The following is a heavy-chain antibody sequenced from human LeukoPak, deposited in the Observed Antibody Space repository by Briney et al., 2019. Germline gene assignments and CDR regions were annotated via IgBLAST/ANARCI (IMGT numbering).Heavy chain of an antibody. CDR1: GFLFSDHY. D-gene: IGHD1-26*01. Sequence: GGSLRLSCAASGFLFSDHYMDWVRQAPGKGLEWVGRTRNKANSYTTAYAASVTGRFTISRDDSENSLYLQMNNLKTEDTAMYYCARVSGSYYGHFDYWGQGTLVTVSS. J-gene: IGHJ4*02. CDR3: ARVSGSYYGHFDY. V-gene: IGHV3-72*01. CDR2: TRNKANSYTT.